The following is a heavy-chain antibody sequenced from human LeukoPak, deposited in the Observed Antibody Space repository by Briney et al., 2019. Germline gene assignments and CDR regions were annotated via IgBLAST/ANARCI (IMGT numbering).Heavy chain of an antibody. CDR2: ISAYNGNT. J-gene: IGHJ6*04. V-gene: IGHV1-18*01. CDR1: LYTFTSYG. CDR3: ARDPTDKLERRKLDV. D-gene: IGHD1-1*01. Sequence: ASVKVSCKASLYTFTSYGISWVRQAPGQGLEWMGWISAYNGNTNYAQKLQGRVTMTTDTSTSTAYMELRSLRSDDTAVYYCARDPTDKLERRKLDVWGKGTTVTVSS.